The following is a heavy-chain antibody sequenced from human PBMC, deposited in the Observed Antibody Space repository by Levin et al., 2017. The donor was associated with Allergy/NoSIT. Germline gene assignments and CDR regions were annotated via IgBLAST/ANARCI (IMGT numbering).Heavy chain of an antibody. Sequence: TGGSLRLSCAASGFSFRSHWMHWVRQASGKGLVWVSRINNDGSDTVYADSVKGRFTISRDNTKNTLYLQMNSLRAEDTAVYYCTRDRPHTWFDPWGQGTLVTVSS. J-gene: IGHJ5*02. CDR2: INNDGSDT. CDR1: GFSFRSHW. CDR3: TRDRPHTWFDP. V-gene: IGHV3-74*01.